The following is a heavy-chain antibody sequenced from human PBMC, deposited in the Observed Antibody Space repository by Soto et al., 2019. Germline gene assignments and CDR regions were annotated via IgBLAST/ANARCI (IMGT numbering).Heavy chain of an antibody. CDR2: ITSDSSTR. CDR1: GFTFSSLG. CDR3: ARDPDGIIDFDY. D-gene: IGHD3-10*01. V-gene: IGHV3-48*02. J-gene: IGHJ4*02. Sequence: GGSLRLSCAVSGFTFSSLGMNWVRQAPGKGLEWISYITSDSSTRHYADFVKGRFTISRDNAKNSLYLQMNSLRDEDTAVYFCARDPDGIIDFDYWGQGTQVTVSS.